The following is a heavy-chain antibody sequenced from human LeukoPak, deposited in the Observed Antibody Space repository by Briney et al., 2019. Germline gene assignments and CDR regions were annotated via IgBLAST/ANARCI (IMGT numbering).Heavy chain of an antibody. J-gene: IGHJ4*02. CDR3: ARDGDGYNPGYYFDY. V-gene: IGHV4-61*02. CDR2: IYTSGST. Sequence: SQTLSLTCTVSGGSISSGSYYWSWIRQPAGKGLEWIGRIYTSGSTNYNPSLKSRVTLSVDTSKNQFSLKLSSVTAADTAVYYCARDGDGYNPGYYFDYWGQGTLVTVSS. D-gene: IGHD5-24*01. CDR1: GGSISSGSYY.